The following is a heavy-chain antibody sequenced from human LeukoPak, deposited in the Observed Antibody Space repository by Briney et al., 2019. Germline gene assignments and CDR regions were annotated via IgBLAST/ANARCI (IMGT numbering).Heavy chain of an antibody. D-gene: IGHD3-22*01. J-gene: IGHJ3*02. CDR2: ISGSGGST. CDR3: ATQDLYYYDSGGAFDI. Sequence: PGGSLRLSCAASGFTFSSYAMSWVRQAPGKGLEWVSAISGSGGSTYYADSVKGRFTISRDNSKNTLYLQMNSLRAEDTAVYYCATQDLYYYDSGGAFDIWGQGTMVTVSS. V-gene: IGHV3-23*01. CDR1: GFTFSSYA.